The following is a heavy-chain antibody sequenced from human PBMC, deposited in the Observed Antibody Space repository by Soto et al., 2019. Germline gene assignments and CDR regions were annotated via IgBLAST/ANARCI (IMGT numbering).Heavy chain of an antibody. CDR1: GGSISSGDYY. CDR3: ARNYDSSGSTDY. Sequence: QVQLQESGPGLVKPSQTLSLTCTVSGGSISSGDYYWSWIRQPPGKGLEWMGYIYYSGSTYYNPSLKTQVTISVDTAKNQFPLKLSSVTAADTAVYYCARNYDSSGSTDYWGQGTLVTVSS. J-gene: IGHJ4*02. D-gene: IGHD3-22*01. CDR2: IYYSGST. V-gene: IGHV4-30-4*01.